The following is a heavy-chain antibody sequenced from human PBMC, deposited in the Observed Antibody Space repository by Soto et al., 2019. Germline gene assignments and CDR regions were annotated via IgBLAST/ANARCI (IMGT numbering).Heavy chain of an antibody. CDR1: GGSISSSSYY. CDR3: ARQGSSTNWSRDY. V-gene: IGHV4-39*01. Sequence: SETLSLTCTVSGGSISSSSYYWGWIRQPPGKGLEWIGSIYYSGSTYYNPSLKSRVTISVDTSKNQFSLKLSSVTAADTAVYYCARQGSSTNWSRDYWGQGTLVTVSS. CDR2: IYYSGST. J-gene: IGHJ4*02. D-gene: IGHD6-13*01.